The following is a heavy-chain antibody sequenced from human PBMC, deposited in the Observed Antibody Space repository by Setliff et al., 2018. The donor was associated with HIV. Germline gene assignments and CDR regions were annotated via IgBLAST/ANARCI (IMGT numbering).Heavy chain of an antibody. CDR1: GGSISSHY. D-gene: IGHD1-26*01. CDR3: ARGVGTLRYYYYYYMDV. V-gene: IGHV4-59*11. J-gene: IGHJ6*03. CDR2: IYDSGST. Sequence: ASETLSLTCTVSGGSISSHYWSWIRQPPGKGLEWIGYIYDSGSTNYNPSLKSRVTISVDKSKNQFSLKLSSVTAADTAVYFCARGVGTLRYYYYYYMDVWGKGTTVTVSS.